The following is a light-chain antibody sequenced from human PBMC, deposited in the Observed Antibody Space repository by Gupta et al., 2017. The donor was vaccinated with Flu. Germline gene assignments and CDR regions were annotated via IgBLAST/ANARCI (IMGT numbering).Light chain of an antibody. CDR3: QQGIHWPNT. Sequence: PATLSLYPGERATLSCRASQSVSSYLTWYQHKTGQTPRLLIYDTSNRATGIPARFSGSGSGTEFTLTISSLEPEDFAVYYCQQGIHWPNTFGQGTRLEIK. CDR2: DTS. V-gene: IGKV3-11*01. CDR1: QSVSSY. J-gene: IGKJ2*01.